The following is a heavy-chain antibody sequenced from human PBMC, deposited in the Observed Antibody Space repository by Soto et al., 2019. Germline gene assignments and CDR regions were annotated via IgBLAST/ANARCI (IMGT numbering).Heavy chain of an antibody. CDR3: AKDYDYGDSLPFDY. CDR1: GFSFRNYG. Sequence: EVQLLEAGGGLVQPGGSLRLSCAASGFSFRNYGMSWVRQAPGKGLEWLSAIIGNGDTAYYADSVRGRFTISRDNSKNTLYLQLNDLGAEDTAIYYCAKDYDYGDSLPFDYWGQATLVTVSS. D-gene: IGHD4-17*01. CDR2: IIGNGDTA. V-gene: IGHV3-23*01. J-gene: IGHJ4*02.